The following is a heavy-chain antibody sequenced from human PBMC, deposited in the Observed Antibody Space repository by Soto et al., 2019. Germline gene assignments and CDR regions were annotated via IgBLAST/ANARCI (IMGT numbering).Heavy chain of an antibody. J-gene: IGHJ4*02. V-gene: IGHV1-69*01. CDR1: GGTFSDSV. Sequence: QVQLVQSGPEVKKPGPSVKVSCKASGGTFSDSVTSWVRQAPGQGLEWMGGIVPIFSKANLAEKFQDRVTVTADESTSTAYMERSSLRSEDSAVYYGARGRDGSNYYFDYWGQGTLFTVSS. CDR3: ARGRDGSNYYFDY. D-gene: IGHD3-10*01. CDR2: IVPIFSKA.